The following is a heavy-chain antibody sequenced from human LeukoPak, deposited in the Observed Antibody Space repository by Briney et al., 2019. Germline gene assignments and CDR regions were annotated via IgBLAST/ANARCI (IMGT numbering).Heavy chain of an antibody. CDR2: ISYSGST. Sequence: SETLSLTCTVSGGSINSYYWSWIRQPPGKGLEWIGYISYSGSTNYNPSLKSRVTISLDTSKNQFFLKLSSVTVADTALYYCARGNANWGQGTLVTVSS. CDR1: GGSINSYY. J-gene: IGHJ4*02. V-gene: IGHV4-59*01. CDR3: ARGNAN.